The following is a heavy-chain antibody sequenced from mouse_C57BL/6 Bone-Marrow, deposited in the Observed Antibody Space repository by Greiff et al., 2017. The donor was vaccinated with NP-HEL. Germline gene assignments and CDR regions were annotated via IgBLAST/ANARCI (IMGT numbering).Heavy chain of an antibody. CDR3: ARLGRKGFDY. V-gene: IGHV1-4*01. CDR2: INPSSGYT. D-gene: IGHD4-1*01. J-gene: IGHJ2*01. Sequence: QVQLQQSGAELARPGASVKMSCKASGYTFTSYSMHWVKQRPGQGLEWIGYINPSSGYTKYNQKFKDKATLTADTSSSTAYMQLSSLTSEDSAVYYCARLGRKGFDYWGQGTTLTVSS. CDR1: GYTFTSYS.